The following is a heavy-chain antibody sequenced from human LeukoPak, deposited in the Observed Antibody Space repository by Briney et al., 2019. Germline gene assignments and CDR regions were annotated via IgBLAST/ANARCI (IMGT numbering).Heavy chain of an antibody. D-gene: IGHD6-19*01. V-gene: IGHV1-2*02. J-gene: IGHJ4*02. CDR1: GYRFTGYY. CDR3: ARETAFAVAGPLDY. CDR2: IDPNSGGT. Sequence: GASVKVSCKTSGYRFTGYYIHWVRQAPGQGLEWMGWIDPNSGGTNYAQKFQGGVSLTRDTSVSTVHMDLTRLRSDDTAIYHCARETAFAVAGPLDYWGQGTLVTVSS.